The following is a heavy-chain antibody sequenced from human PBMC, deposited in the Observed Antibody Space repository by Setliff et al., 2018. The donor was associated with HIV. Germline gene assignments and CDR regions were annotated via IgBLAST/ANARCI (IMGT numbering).Heavy chain of an antibody. V-gene: IGHV3-7*01. CDR1: GFMFGVDW. D-gene: IGHD3-10*01. J-gene: IGHJ4*02. CDR2: VTPDGGDK. CDR3: VRDLARVIVH. Sequence: GGSLRLSCAASGFMFGVDWMSWVRQTPGKGLEWVASVTPDGGDKYYANSMRGRFTISRDNGKNAVYLQMNSLTAEDTALYYCVRDLARVIVHWGQGTLVTVSS.